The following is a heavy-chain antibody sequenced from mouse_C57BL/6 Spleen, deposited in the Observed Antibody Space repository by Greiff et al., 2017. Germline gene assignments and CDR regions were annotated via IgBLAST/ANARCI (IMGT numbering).Heavy chain of an antibody. CDR3: ARWGYGYDDDFDD. D-gene: IGHD2-2*01. CDR2: IDPSDSET. Sequence: VQLQQSGAELVRPGSSVKLSCKASGYTFTSYRMHWVKQRPIQGLEWIGNIDPSDSETHYNQKFKDKATLSVDKSSSTAYMQLSRLTAEDSAVYYWARWGYGYDDDFDDWGQGTTLTVSS. CDR1: GYTFTSYR. J-gene: IGHJ2*01. V-gene: IGHV1-52*01.